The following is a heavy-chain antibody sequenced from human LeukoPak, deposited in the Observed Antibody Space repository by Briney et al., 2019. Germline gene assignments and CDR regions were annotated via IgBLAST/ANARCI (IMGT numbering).Heavy chain of an antibody. CDR1: GGSISSYY. CDR2: IYYSGST. CDR3: ARVVGHDFWSGYYIGYNWFDP. D-gene: IGHD3-3*01. V-gene: IGHV4-59*01. Sequence: PSETLSLTCTVSGGSISSYYWSWIRQPPGKGLEWIGYIYYSGSTNYNPSLKSRVTISVDTSKNQFSLKLSSVTAADTAVYYCARVVGHDFWSGYYIGYNWFDPWGQGTLVTVSS. J-gene: IGHJ5*02.